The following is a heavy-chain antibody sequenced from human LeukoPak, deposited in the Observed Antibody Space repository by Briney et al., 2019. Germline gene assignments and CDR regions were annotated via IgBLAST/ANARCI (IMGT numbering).Heavy chain of an antibody. CDR1: GYTFTSYD. CDR2: MNPNSGNT. D-gene: IGHD3-22*01. J-gene: IGHJ4*02. Sequence: ASVKVSCKASGYTFTSYDINWVRQATGQGLEWMGWMNPNSGNTGYAQKFQGRVTITRNTSISTAYMELSSLRSEDTAVYYCARSPGYYDSSGYHGYYFDYWGQGTLVTVSS. CDR3: ARSPGYYDSSGYHGYYFDY. V-gene: IGHV1-8*03.